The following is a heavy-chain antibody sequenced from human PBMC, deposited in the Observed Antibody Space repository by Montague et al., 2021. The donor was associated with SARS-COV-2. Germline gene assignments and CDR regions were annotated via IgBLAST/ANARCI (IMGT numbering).Heavy chain of an antibody. CDR3: ARLGDGVVPSPILGVGPYYSYYYMDV. J-gene: IGHJ6*03. V-gene: IGHV4-34*01. CDR2: IHHGGST. D-gene: IGHD3-10*01. CDR1: GGSFSTYS. Sequence: SETLSLTCAVHGGSFSTYSWNWIRQPPGKGLEWIGEIHHGGSTNYNLSLKSRVTISADTSKNQFSLKLTSVAAADTAVYYCARLGDGVVPSPILGVGPYYSYYYMDVWGEGTTVTVSS.